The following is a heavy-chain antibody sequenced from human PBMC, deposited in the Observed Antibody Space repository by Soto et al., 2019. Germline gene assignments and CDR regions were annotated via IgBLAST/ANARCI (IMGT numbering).Heavy chain of an antibody. CDR2: INSDGSST. CDR3: ARVGVVITTDAFDI. CDR1: GFTFSSYW. V-gene: IGHV3-74*01. J-gene: IGHJ3*02. D-gene: IGHD3-22*01. Sequence: PGGSLRLSCAASGFTFSSYWMHWVRQAPGKGLVWVSRINSDGSSTSYADSVKGRITISRDNAKNTLYLQMNSLRAEDTAVYYCARVGVVITTDAFDIWGQGTMVTVSS.